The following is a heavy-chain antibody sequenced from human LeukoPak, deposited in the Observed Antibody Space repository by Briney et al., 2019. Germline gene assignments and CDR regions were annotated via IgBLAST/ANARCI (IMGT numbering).Heavy chain of an antibody. D-gene: IGHD3-22*01. CDR2: IRSKAYGGTT. J-gene: IGHJ4*02. V-gene: IGHV3-49*03. Sequence: GGSLRLSCTASGFTFGDYAMSWFRQAPGKGLEWVGFIRSKAYGGTTEYAASVKGRFTISRDDSKSIAYLQMNSLKTEDTAVYYCTRGGYYYSSGYPYFDYWGQGTLVTVSS. CDR3: TRGGYYYSSGYPYFDY. CDR1: GFTFGDYA.